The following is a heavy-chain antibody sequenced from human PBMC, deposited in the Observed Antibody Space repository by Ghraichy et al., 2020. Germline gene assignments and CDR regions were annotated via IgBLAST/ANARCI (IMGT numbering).Heavy chain of an antibody. V-gene: IGHV4-34*01. CDR1: GGSFSGYY. CDR3: ARGKPRGFWSGPAGFDP. CDR2: INHSGST. D-gene: IGHD3-3*01. J-gene: IGHJ5*02. Sequence: SETLSLTCAVYGGSFSGYYWSWIRQPPGKGLEWIGEINHSGSTNYNPSLKSRVTISVDTSKNQFSLKLSSVTAADTAVYYCARGKPRGFWSGPAGFDPWGQGTLVTVSS.